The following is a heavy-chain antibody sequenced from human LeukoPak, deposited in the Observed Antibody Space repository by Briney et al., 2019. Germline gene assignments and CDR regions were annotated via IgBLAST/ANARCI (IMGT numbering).Heavy chain of an antibody. CDR3: TRDRTLDY. D-gene: IGHD3/OR15-3a*01. Sequence: GGSLRLSCAASGFTFINYIMNWVRQAPGKGLEWVSSITSSSDYIYYADSLKRRATISRDNAKNSLYLQMNSLRAEDTAVYYCTRDRTLDYLGQGTMVTVSS. V-gene: IGHV3-21*01. CDR1: GFTFINYI. CDR2: ITSSSDYI. J-gene: IGHJ4*02.